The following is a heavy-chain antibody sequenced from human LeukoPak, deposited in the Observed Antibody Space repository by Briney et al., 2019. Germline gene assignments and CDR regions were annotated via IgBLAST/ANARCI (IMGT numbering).Heavy chain of an antibody. Sequence: PGGSLRLSCAASGFTFGSYVMNWVRQAPGKGLEWVSSISGTGGSTYYADSVEGRFTISRDNSKHTLYLHMNSPRAEDTAVYYCARRYYYDNSGYYYGTFDVWGQGTMVTVSS. D-gene: IGHD3-22*01. CDR3: ARRYYYDNSGYYYGTFDV. V-gene: IGHV3-23*01. CDR1: GFTFGSYV. J-gene: IGHJ3*01. CDR2: ISGTGGST.